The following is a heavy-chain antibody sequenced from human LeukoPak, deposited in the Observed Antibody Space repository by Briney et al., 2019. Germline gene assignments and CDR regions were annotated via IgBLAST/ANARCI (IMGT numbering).Heavy chain of an antibody. Sequence: ASVKVSCTASGYTFTGYYMHWVRQAPGQGLEWMGWINPNSGGTNYAQKFQGRVTMTRDTSISTAYMELSRLRSDDTAVYYCARAPDTAMVYYFDYWGQGTLVTVSS. CDR2: INPNSGGT. D-gene: IGHD5-18*01. CDR1: GYTFTGYY. J-gene: IGHJ4*02. CDR3: ARAPDTAMVYYFDY. V-gene: IGHV1-2*02.